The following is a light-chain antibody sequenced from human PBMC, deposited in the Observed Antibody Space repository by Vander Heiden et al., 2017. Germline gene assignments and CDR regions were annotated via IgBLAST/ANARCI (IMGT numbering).Light chain of an antibody. CDR2: YAS. Sequence: DIVMTQSPDPLALLLDGKSTTICKSSKRGLYNSNNKNYLSGYQQQPAQPPKLLIYYASTRESAVPDRLSGSGSATDVTLTIISLQPEDVAVYYCQQYYSTLQRTFGQGTKVEIK. V-gene: IGKV4-1*01. CDR1: KRGLYNSNNKNY. J-gene: IGKJ1*01. CDR3: QQYYSTLQRT.